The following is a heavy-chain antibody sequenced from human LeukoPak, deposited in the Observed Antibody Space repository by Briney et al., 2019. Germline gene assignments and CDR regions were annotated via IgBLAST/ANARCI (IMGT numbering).Heavy chain of an antibody. J-gene: IGHJ4*02. D-gene: IGHD5-18*01. CDR1: GGSISRGDYY. CDR2: IYYSGST. V-gene: IGHV4-30-4*01. CDR3: ARDLPALVPVY. Sequence: SETLSLTCTVSGGSISRGDYYWSWIRQPPAKGLEWIGYIYYSGSTYYNPTLKSRVTISVDTSNNQFSLKLSSVTAADTAVYYCARDLPALVPVYWGQGTLVTVSS.